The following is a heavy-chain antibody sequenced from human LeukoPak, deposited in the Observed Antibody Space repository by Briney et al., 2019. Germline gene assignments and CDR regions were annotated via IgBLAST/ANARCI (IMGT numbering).Heavy chain of an antibody. Sequence: GGSLRLSCAASGFTFSSYSMNWVRQAPGKGLEWVSYISSSGSTIYYADSVKGRFTISRDNAKNSLYLQMNSLRAEDTAVYYCASFGHYYDSSGYYLDYWGQGTLVTVSS. CDR1: GFTFSSYS. CDR3: ASFGHYYDSSGYYLDY. CDR2: ISSSGSTI. D-gene: IGHD3-22*01. V-gene: IGHV3-48*04. J-gene: IGHJ4*02.